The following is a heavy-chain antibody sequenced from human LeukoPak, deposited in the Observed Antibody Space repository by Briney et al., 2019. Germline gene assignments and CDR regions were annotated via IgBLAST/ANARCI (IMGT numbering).Heavy chain of an antibody. CDR2: ISYDGTNK. V-gene: IGHV3-30*18. CDR1: GFTFSNYG. J-gene: IGHJ6*03. CDR3: AKALGDYYYYYMDV. Sequence: GGSLRLSCAASGFTFSNYGIHWVRQAPGKGLEWMAVISYDGTNKYYADSVKGRVTISRDNSKNTLYLQMNSLRAEDTAVYYCAKALGDYYYYYMDVWGKGTTVTVSS.